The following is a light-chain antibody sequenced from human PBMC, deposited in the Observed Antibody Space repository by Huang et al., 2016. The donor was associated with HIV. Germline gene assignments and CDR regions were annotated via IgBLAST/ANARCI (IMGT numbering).Light chain of an antibody. CDR3: QQSYSTPLT. J-gene: IGKJ3*01. CDR2: VVS. CDR1: QRISNN. V-gene: IGKV1-39*01. Sequence: DIQMTQSPSSLSASVGDRVTITCRASQRISNNLNWYQQKPGKAPNLLIYVVSSLQSGVPSRFSGSGSGTDFNLTISSLQPEDFATYYCQQSYSTPLTFGPGTKVDIK.